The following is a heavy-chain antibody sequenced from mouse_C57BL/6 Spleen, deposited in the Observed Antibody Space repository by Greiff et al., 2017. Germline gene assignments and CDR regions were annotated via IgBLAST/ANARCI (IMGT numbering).Heavy chain of an antibody. CDR3: AVIITKTDD. D-gene: IGHD1-1*01. V-gene: IGHV1-50*01. J-gene: IGHJ2*01. CDR2: IDPSDSYT. CDR1: GYTFTSYW. Sequence: VQLQQPGAELVKPGASVKLSCKASGYTFTSYWMQWVKQRPGQGLEWIGEIDPSDSYTNYNQKFKGKATLTVDTSSSTAYMQLSSLTSEDSAVYYCAVIITKTDDWGQGTTLTVSS.